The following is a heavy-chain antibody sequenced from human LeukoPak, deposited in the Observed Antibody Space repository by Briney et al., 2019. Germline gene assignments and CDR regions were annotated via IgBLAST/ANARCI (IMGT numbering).Heavy chain of an antibody. V-gene: IGHV3-48*03. J-gene: IGHJ6*03. CDR2: ISYSGNSI. D-gene: IGHD3-16*02. Sequence: GGSLRLSCAASGFTFDDYGMSWVRQAPGKGLEWVSYISYSGNSIYYADSVKGRFTISRDNAKNSLYLQMNSLRAEDTAVYYCARENVWGSYPYMDVWGKGTTVTISS. CDR3: ARENVWGSYPYMDV. CDR1: GFTFDDYG.